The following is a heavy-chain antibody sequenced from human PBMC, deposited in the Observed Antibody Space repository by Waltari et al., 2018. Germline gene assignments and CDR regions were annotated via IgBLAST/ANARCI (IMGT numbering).Heavy chain of an antibody. D-gene: IGHD6-19*01. CDR2: INANSGGT. J-gene: IGHJ5*02. V-gene: IGHV1-2*02. Sequence: QVQLVQSGAEVRKPGASVKVSCKASGYPFSDYYMHWVRQAPGQGLEWMGWINANSGGTEYAQKFRGRVTMTRDTSISTAYMELSSLRSDDTAVYFCAREGIAVSGASWGQGTLVTVSS. CDR1: GYPFSDYY. CDR3: AREGIAVSGAS.